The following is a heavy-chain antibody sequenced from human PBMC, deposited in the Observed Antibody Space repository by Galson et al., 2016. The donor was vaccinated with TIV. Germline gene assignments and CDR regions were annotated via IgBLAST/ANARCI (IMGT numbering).Heavy chain of an antibody. CDR2: INPDSGGT. CDR1: GYIFNNYY. D-gene: IGHD2-15*01. CDR3: ASVRLTCGGSCSYAFDV. V-gene: IGHV1-2*02. Sequence: KVSCKASGYIFNNYYMHWVRQAPGQGLEWMGWINPDSGGTSYAQKFQGRVTMTRDTSISTAYMELSRLTSDDTAVYFCASVRLTCGGSCSYAFDVWGQGTMVTVSS. J-gene: IGHJ3*01.